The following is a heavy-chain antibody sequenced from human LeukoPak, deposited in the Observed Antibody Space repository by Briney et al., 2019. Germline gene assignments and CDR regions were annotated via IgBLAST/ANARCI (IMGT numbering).Heavy chain of an antibody. Sequence: SVKVSCKASGGTFSSYAISWVRQAPGQGLGWMGGIIPIFGTANYAQKFQGRVTSTADESTSTAYTELSSLRSEDTAVYYCARDKPQWLPRDAFDIWGQGTMVTVSS. J-gene: IGHJ3*02. CDR2: IIPIFGTA. CDR1: GGTFSSYA. V-gene: IGHV1-69*01. CDR3: ARDKPQWLPRDAFDI. D-gene: IGHD3-22*01.